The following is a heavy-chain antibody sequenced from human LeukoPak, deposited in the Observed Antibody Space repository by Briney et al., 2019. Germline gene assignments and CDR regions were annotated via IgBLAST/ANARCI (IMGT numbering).Heavy chain of an antibody. D-gene: IGHD5-24*01. Sequence: GGSLRLSCAASGFSVSSNYMNWVRQAPGKGLEWVSVIFVDGATYYADSVKGRFTISRDNSKNTVYLQMNSLRAEDTAVYYRATDHRGQLQYYYTMDVWGQGTTVTVSS. CDR3: ATDHRGQLQYYYTMDV. CDR2: IFVDGAT. CDR1: GFSVSSNY. J-gene: IGHJ6*02. V-gene: IGHV3-66*01.